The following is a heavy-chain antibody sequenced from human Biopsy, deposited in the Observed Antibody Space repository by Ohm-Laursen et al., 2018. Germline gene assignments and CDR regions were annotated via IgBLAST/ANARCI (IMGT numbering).Heavy chain of an antibody. CDR1: GGSISSDW. Sequence: SDTLSLTCAVSGGSISSDWWSWIRQTPGKGLEWIGYVYYSGTTTYNPSLRSRVTISADTSMNQISPRLQSVTAADTAIYYCTRATNSTGWPYYYFYGMDIWGQGTTVTVSS. V-gene: IGHV4-59*07. CDR2: VYYSGTT. CDR3: TRATNSTGWPYYYFYGMDI. J-gene: IGHJ6*02. D-gene: IGHD2/OR15-2a*01.